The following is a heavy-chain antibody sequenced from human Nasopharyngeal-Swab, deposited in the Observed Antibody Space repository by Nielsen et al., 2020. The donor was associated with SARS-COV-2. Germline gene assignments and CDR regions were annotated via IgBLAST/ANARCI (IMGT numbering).Heavy chain of an antibody. Sequence: GESLKISCAASGFTFSSYSMNWVRQAPGKGLEWVSSISSSSSYIYYADSVKGRFTISRDNAKNSLYLQMNSLRAEDTAVHYCARDDRYSYGSGALEGWGQGTLVTVSS. CDR2: ISSSSSYI. V-gene: IGHV3-21*01. CDR3: ARDDRYSYGSGALEG. CDR1: GFTFSSYS. D-gene: IGHD5-18*01. J-gene: IGHJ4*02.